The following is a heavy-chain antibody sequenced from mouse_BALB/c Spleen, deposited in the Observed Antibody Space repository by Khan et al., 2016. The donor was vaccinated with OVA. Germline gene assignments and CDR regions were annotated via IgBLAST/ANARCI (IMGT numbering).Heavy chain of an antibody. Sequence: EVQLVESGGGLVKPGGSLKLSCAASGFTFSSFAMSWVRQTPEKRLEWVATISSAGTYTYYPDSVKGRFTISRDNAKNTLYLHMNSLRSEDTAMYYCANGNYGWFAYWGQGTLVTVSA. D-gene: IGHD2-1*01. J-gene: IGHJ3*01. CDR1: GFTFSSFA. CDR2: ISSAGTYT. V-gene: IGHV5-9-3*01. CDR3: ANGNYGWFAY.